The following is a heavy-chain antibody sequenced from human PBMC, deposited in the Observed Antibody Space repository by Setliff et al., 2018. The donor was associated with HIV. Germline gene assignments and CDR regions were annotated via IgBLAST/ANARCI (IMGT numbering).Heavy chain of an antibody. CDR2: ISSSSSYI. V-gene: IGHV3-21*01. Sequence: GESLKISCAASGFTFSTYRMNWVRQAPGKGLEWVSSISSSSSYIYYADSLKGRFTIPRDNAKNSLYLQMNSLRAEDTAVYYCARAVHSGWYYFDYWGQGTLVTVSS. D-gene: IGHD6-19*01. CDR3: ARAVHSGWYYFDY. CDR1: GFTFSTYR. J-gene: IGHJ4*02.